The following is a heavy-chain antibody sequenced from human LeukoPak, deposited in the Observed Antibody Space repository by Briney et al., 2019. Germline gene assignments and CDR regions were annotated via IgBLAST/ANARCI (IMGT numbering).Heavy chain of an antibody. Sequence: HPGGSLTLSCAASGFTFDDFAMHWVRHVPGKGLEWVSGIAWNGGRSPFAHCVKGRFIISRDNDTNSMYLEMKSLRVEDTASDYCAKDRGPVRRGGSWGMDVWGQGTTVTVSS. CDR1: GFTFDDFA. CDR3: AKDRGPVRRGGSWGMDV. CDR2: IAWNGGRS. D-gene: IGHD3-16*01. J-gene: IGHJ6*02. V-gene: IGHV3-9*01.